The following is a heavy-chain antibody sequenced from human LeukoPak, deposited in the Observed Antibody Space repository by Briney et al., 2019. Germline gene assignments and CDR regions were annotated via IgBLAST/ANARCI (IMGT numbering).Heavy chain of an antibody. CDR3: ARHARHPFYNDRNGYYRGHLDY. Sequence: PSETLSLTCSVSTGSVIPYYWSWIRQPAGKEFQWIGRIYPTGSTDYNPSLKSRVTISADTSKNQFSLKLTSVTAADTAVYYCARHARHPFYNDRNGYYRGHLDYWGQGTVVTVSS. CDR2: IYPTGST. CDR1: TGSVIPYY. D-gene: IGHD3-22*01. V-gene: IGHV4-4*07. J-gene: IGHJ4*02.